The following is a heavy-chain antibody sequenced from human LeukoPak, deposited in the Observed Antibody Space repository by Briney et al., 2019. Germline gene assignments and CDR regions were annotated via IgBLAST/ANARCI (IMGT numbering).Heavy chain of an antibody. CDR2: IYYSGST. D-gene: IGHD3-22*01. CDR1: GGSISSSSYY. J-gene: IGHJ4*01. Sequence: PSETLSLTCTVSGGSISSSSYYWGWIRQPPGKGLEGIGSIYYSGSTYYNPSLKSRVTISVDTSKNQFSLKLSSLTAADTAVYYRARLSGYYYGLDYWGQGTLGTVPS. V-gene: IGHV4-39*01. CDR3: ARLSGYYYGLDY.